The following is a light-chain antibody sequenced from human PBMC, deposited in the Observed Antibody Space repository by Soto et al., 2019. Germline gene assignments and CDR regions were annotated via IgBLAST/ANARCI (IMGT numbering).Light chain of an antibody. CDR1: SSNIGAGYD. J-gene: IGLJ2*01. Sequence: QSVLTQPPSVSGSPGQRVTISCTGSSSNIGAGYDVHWYQQLPGTAPKLLIYINSNRPSGVPDRFSGSKSGTSASLAITGFQAEDEAEYYYQSYDSSLSSSVVFGGGTKLTVL. V-gene: IGLV1-40*01. CDR3: QSYDSSLSSSVV. CDR2: INS.